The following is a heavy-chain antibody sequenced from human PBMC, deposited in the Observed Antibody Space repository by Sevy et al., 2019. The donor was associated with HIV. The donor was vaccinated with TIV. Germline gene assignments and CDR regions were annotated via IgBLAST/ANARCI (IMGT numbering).Heavy chain of an antibody. CDR3: ASDLYIVGATPHFDY. Sequence: GSLRLSCAASGFTFSSYAMHWVRQAPGKGLEWVAVISYDGSNKYYADSVKGRFTISRDNSKNTLYLQMNSLRAEDTAVYYCASDLYIVGATPHFDYWGQGTLVTVSS. V-gene: IGHV3-30-3*01. CDR2: ISYDGSNK. CDR1: GFTFSSYA. J-gene: IGHJ4*02. D-gene: IGHD1-26*01.